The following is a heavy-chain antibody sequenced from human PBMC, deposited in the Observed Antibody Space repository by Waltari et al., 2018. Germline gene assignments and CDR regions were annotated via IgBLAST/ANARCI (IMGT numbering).Heavy chain of an antibody. J-gene: IGHJ6*02. V-gene: IGHV1-8*03. CDR3: ARVKYSGYGLLYYYYGMDV. Sequence: QVQLVQSGAEVKKPGASVKVSCKASGYTFTSYDINWVRQATGQGLEWMGWMNPNSGNTGYAQKFQGRVTITADESTSTAYMELSSLRSEDTAVYYCARVKYSGYGLLYYYYGMDVWGQGTTVTVSS. D-gene: IGHD5-12*01. CDR1: GYTFTSYD. CDR2: MNPNSGNT.